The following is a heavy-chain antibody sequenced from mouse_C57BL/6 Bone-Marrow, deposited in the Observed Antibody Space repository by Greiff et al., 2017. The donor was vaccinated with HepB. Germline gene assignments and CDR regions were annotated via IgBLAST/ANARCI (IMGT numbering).Heavy chain of an antibody. J-gene: IGHJ1*03. Sequence: VKLMESGPELVKPGASVKLSCKASGYTFTSYDINWVKQRPGQGLEWIGWIYPRDGSTKDNEKFKGKATLTVDTSSSTAYMELHSLTSEDSAVYFCARKGNGSSSYWYFDVWGTGTTVTVSS. CDR1: GYTFTSYD. CDR2: IYPRDGST. D-gene: IGHD1-1*01. CDR3: ARKGNGSSSYWYFDV. V-gene: IGHV1-85*01.